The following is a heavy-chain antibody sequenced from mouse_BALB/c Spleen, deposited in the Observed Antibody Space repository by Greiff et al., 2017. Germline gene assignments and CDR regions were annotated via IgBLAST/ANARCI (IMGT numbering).Heavy chain of an antibody. CDR3: TRWRDAYGNYAGFDY. D-gene: IGHD2-1*01. V-gene: IGHV1-5*01. CDR1: GFNIKDYY. J-gene: IGHJ2*01. Sequence: VQLQQSGAELVRSGASVKLSCTASGFNIKDYYMHWVKQRPGQGLEWIGAIYPGNSDTSYNQKFKGKAKLTAVTSASTAYMELSSLTNEDSAVYYCTRWRDAYGNYAGFDYWGQGTTLTVSS. CDR2: IYPGNSDT.